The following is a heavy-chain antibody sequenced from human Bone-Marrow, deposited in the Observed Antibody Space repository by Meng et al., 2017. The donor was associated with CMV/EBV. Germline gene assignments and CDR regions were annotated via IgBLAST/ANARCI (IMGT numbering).Heavy chain of an antibody. CDR3: ARESITIFGVPGSNGGRYFDY. V-gene: IGHV3-30*16. J-gene: IGHJ4*02. Sequence: SCKASGGTFSSYAISWVRQAPGQGLEWMAVISYDGSNKYYADSVKGRFTISRDNSKNTLYLQMNSLRAEDTAVYYCARESITIFGVPGSNGGRYFDYWGQGTLVTVSS. D-gene: IGHD3-3*01. CDR2: ISYDGSNK. CDR1: GGTFSSYA.